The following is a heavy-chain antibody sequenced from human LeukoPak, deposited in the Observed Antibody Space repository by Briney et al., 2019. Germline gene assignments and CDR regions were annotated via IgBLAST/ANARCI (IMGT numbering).Heavy chain of an antibody. CDR2: INPNSGGT. CDR3: ARSLMVRGAPYGY. CDR1: GYTFTGYY. D-gene: IGHD3-10*01. V-gene: IGHV1-2*02. J-gene: IGHJ4*02. Sequence: ASVKVSCKASGYTFTGYYMHWVRQAPGQGLEWMGWINPNSGGTNYAQKFQGRVTMTRDTSISTAYMELSRLRSDDTAVYYCARSLMVRGAPYGYWGQGTLVTVSS.